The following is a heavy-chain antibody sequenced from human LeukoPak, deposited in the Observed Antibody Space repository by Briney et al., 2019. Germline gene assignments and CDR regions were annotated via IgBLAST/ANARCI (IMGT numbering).Heavy chain of an antibody. CDR1: GFIFSSYE. CDR3: ARIRDGYNDAYDI. V-gene: IGHV3-48*03. J-gene: IGHJ3*02. D-gene: IGHD5-24*01. CDR2: ISTSDSTI. Sequence: PGGSLRLSCAASGFIFSSYEMHWVRQAPGKGLEWVSYISTSDSTIYYADSVKGRFTISRDNAKNSLYLQMNSLRAEDTAVYYCARIRDGYNDAYDIWGQGTVVTVPS.